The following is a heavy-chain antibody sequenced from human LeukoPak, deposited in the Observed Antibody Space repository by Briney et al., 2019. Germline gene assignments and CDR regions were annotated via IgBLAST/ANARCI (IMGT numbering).Heavy chain of an antibody. V-gene: IGHV4-59*01. CDR3: ARAVAVAGPGAFDI. Sequence: SETLSLTCTVSGGSISSYYWSWIRQPPGKGLEWIGYIYYSGSTNYNPSLKSRVTISVDTSKNQFSLKLSSVTAADTAVYYCARAVAVAGPGAFDIWGQGTMVTVSS. D-gene: IGHD6-19*01. CDR1: GGSISSYY. J-gene: IGHJ3*02. CDR2: IYYSGST.